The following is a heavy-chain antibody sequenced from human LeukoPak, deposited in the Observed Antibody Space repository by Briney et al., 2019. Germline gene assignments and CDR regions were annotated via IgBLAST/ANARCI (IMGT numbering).Heavy chain of an antibody. Sequence: GGSLRLSCAASGFTFTSYVMHWVRQAPGKGLEWVAVISYDGSNKYYADSVKGRFTISRDDSKNTLYLQMNSLRAEDTAVYYCAKGVPAAISSAEYFQHWGQGTLVTVSS. D-gene: IGHD2-2*01. CDR3: AKGVPAAISSAEYFQH. CDR2: ISYDGSNK. CDR1: GFTFTSYV. V-gene: IGHV3-30*18. J-gene: IGHJ1*01.